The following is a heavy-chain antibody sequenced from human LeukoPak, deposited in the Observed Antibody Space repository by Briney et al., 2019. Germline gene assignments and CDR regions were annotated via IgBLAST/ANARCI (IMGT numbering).Heavy chain of an antibody. D-gene: IGHD3-3*01. CDR2: ISYDESKK. CDR1: GFTFSSYG. V-gene: IGHV3-30*18. J-gene: IGHJ4*02. Sequence: HPGGSLRLSCAASGFTFSSYGMHWVRQAPGKGLEWVTVISYDESKKYYADSVKGRFTISRDNSKNTVYLQMNSLRAEDTAVYYCANTYYAFWSGSFWGQGTLVTVSS. CDR3: ANTYYAFWSGSF.